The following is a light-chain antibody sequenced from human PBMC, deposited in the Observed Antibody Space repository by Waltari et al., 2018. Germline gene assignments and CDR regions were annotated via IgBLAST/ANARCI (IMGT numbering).Light chain of an antibody. CDR3: QQYNDPTST. V-gene: IGKV3-15*01. Sequence: IVMTQSPASLSASPGETATLSCGASQHVSSNLAWYQQKPGQGPRLLIYAASTRAPGVSNRFNGRGSGTQFTLTIVSLQPEDFALYFCQQYNDPTSTFGPGTQVGI. CDR2: AAS. J-gene: IGKJ3*01. CDR1: QHVSSN.